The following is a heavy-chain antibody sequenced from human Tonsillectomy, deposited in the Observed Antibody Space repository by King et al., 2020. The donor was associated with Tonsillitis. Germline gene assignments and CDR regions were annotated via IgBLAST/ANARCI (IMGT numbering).Heavy chain of an antibody. Sequence: VQLQESGPGLVKPSQTLSLTCTVAGGSISSGYYYWNWIRQPPGKGLEWIGYIYYSGTTYYNPSLKSRLTISVDTSKNQFSLKLNSVTTADTAVYYCARQIGAYSQYQLPQVTYYFDYWGQGTLVTVAS. CDR2: IYYSGTT. J-gene: IGHJ4*02. CDR1: GGSISSGYYY. D-gene: IGHD2-2*01. CDR3: ARQIGAYSQYQLPQVTYYFDY. V-gene: IGHV4-30-4*01.